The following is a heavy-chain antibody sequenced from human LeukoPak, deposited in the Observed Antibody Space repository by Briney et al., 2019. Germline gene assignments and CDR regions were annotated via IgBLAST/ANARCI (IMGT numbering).Heavy chain of an antibody. D-gene: IGHD3-9*01. CDR3: ASNNDWSFDY. CDR1: GFTFSSHW. J-gene: IGHJ4*02. V-gene: IGHV3-7*05. CDR2: IKEDGTIK. Sequence: GGSLRLSCAGSGFTFSSHWMSWLRQAPGKGLEWVASIKEDGTIKNYGDSVKGRFTVSRDNAKNSLYLQMNSLRVEDTAVYYCASNNDWSFDYGGQGTLVTVSS.